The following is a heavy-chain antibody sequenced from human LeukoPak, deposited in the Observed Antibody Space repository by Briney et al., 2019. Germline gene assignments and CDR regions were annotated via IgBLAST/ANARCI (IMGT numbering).Heavy chain of an antibody. D-gene: IGHD2-8*01. Sequence: ETLSLTCTVSGGSISSYYWSWIRQPPGKGLEWIGYIYYSGSTNYNPSLKSRVTISVDTSKNQFSLKLSSVTAADTAVYYCARRMVNWFDPWGQGTLVTVSS. CDR3: ARRMVNWFDP. CDR2: IYYSGST. J-gene: IGHJ5*02. V-gene: IGHV4-59*01. CDR1: GGSISSYY.